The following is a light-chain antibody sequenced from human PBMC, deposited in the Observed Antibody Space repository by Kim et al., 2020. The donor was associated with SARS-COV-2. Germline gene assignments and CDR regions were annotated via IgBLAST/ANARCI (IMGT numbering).Light chain of an antibody. Sequence: ASVGDRVTITGRASQGISKYLAWFQQEPGKAPKSLIYAASRLQSGVPSKFSGSGSGTDFTLTITSLQPEDFATYYCQQYYDYPLTFGGGTKVDIK. CDR2: AAS. CDR1: QGISKY. CDR3: QQYYDYPLT. V-gene: IGKV1-16*02. J-gene: IGKJ4*01.